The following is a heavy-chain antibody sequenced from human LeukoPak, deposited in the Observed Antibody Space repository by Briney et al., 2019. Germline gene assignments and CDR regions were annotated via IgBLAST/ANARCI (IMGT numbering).Heavy chain of an antibody. CDR3: ARDLLSGSYDNWFDP. CDR1: GGTFSSYA. J-gene: IGHJ5*02. D-gene: IGHD3-10*01. V-gene: IGHV1-69*13. Sequence: GASVKVSCKASGGTFSSYAISWVRQAPGQGLEWMGGIIPIFGTSNYAHKFQGRVTITADESTSTVYMELSSLRSDDTAVYYCARDLLSGSYDNWFDPWGQGTLVTVSS. CDR2: IIPIFGTS.